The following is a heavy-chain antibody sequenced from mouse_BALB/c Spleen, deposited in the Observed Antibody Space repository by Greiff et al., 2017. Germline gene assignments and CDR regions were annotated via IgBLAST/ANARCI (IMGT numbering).Heavy chain of an antibody. CDR3: ASLLRLLFDY. V-gene: IGHV5-6-5*01. CDR1: GFTFSSYA. J-gene: IGHJ2*01. CDR2: ISSGGST. Sequence: EVQVVESGGGLVKPGGSLKLSCAASGFTFSSYAMSWVRQTPEKRLEWVASISSGGSTYYPDSVKGRFTISRDNARNILYLQMSSLRSEDTAMYYCASLLRLLFDYWGQGTTLTVSS. D-gene: IGHD1-2*01.